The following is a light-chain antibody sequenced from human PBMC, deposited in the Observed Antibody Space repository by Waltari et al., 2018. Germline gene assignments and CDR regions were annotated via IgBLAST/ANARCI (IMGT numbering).Light chain of an antibody. CDR2: AAS. V-gene: IGKV1-16*01. J-gene: IGKJ3*01. CDR1: RGINHY. CDR3: LQYYSYPGT. Sequence: DVQMTQSPAPVSASVGDRVPITCRASRGINHYLAWFQQKPGKAPRSLIYAASTLQSGAPSTFSGSGSGTQFALTISSLQPEDFGTYYCLQYYSYPGTFGPGTRVDI.